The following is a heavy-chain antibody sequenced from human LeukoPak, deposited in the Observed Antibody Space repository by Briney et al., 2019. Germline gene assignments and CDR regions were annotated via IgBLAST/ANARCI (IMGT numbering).Heavy chain of an antibody. Sequence: GGSLRLSCAASGFTFSSYSMNWVRQAPGKGLEWVSSISPTGSYIYYSDSMKGRFTISRDNAKNSLYLQMNSLRAEDTAVYYCARAMVTEWGQGTLVTVSS. J-gene: IGHJ4*02. CDR3: ARAMVTE. CDR2: ISPTGSYI. V-gene: IGHV3-21*01. D-gene: IGHD5-18*01. CDR1: GFTFSSYS.